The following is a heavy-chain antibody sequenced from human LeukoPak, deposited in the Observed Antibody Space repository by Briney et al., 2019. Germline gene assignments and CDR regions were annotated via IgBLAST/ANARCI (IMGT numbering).Heavy chain of an antibody. V-gene: IGHV3-23*01. CDR1: GLTFSNYA. CDR2: ITGGGSGI. CDR3: AKWGDYDVLTGYYVSDY. J-gene: IGHJ4*02. Sequence: GGSLRLSCAASGLTFSNYAMSWVRQAPGKGLEWVSAITGGGSGIYYADSMKSRFTISRDNSKNTLYLQINSLRAEDTAVYYCAKWGDYDVLTGYYVSDYWGQGTLVTVSS. D-gene: IGHD3-9*01.